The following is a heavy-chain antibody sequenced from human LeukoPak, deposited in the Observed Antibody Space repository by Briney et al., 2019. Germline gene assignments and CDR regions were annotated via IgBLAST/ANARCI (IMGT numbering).Heavy chain of an antibody. CDR1: GGTFSSYA. V-gene: IGHV1-69*05. D-gene: IGHD1-20*01. J-gene: IGHJ6*03. Sequence: SVKVSCKASGGTFSSYAISWVRQAPGQGLEWMGGIIPIFGTANYAQKFQGRVTITTDESTSTAYMELSSLRSEDTAVYYCARGGYNWNPGYYYYMDVRGKGTTVTVSS. CDR3: ARGGYNWNPGYYYYMDV. CDR2: IIPIFGTA.